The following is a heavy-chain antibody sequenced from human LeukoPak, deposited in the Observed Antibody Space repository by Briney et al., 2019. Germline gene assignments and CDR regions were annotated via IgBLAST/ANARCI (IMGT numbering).Heavy chain of an antibody. CDR1: GLIVSSNY. J-gene: IGHJ4*02. D-gene: IGHD1-26*01. Sequence: GGSLRLSCAASGLIVSSNYMSWVRQAPGKGLEWVSVIYTSGTTYYADSVEGRFTISRDNSKNTLYLQMNSLRAEDTAVYYCARRSGSTNDYWGQGTLVTVSS. CDR3: ARRSGSTNDY. V-gene: IGHV3-53*01. CDR2: IYTSGTT.